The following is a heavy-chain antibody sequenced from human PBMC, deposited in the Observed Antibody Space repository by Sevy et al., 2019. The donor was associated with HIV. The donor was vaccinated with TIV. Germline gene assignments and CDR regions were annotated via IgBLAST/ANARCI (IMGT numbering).Heavy chain of an antibody. Sequence: ASVKVSCKASGYTFISYGISWVRQAPGQGLAWMGWISPYNGNPKYAQKIQGRVTLTTDTSTSTAYMELRSLRSDVTAVYDCAGDQALEWELTRTRFAYWGQGTLVTVSS. V-gene: IGHV1-18*01. J-gene: IGHJ4*02. CDR1: GYTFISYG. CDR3: AGDQALEWELTRTRFAY. CDR2: ISPYNGNP. D-gene: IGHD1-26*01.